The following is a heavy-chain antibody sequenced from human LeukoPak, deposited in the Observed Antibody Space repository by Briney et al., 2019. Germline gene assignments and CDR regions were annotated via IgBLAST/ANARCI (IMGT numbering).Heavy chain of an antibody. CDR3: ARVFQKQLSDY. Sequence: GASVKVSCKAPGYTFTSYGISWVRQAPGQGLEWMGWISAYNGNTNYAQKFQGRVTMTRDTSISTAYMELSRLRSDDTAVYYCARVFQKQLSDYWGQGSLVTVSS. J-gene: IGHJ4*02. V-gene: IGHV1-18*01. CDR1: GYTFTSYG. CDR2: ISAYNGNT. D-gene: IGHD6-13*01.